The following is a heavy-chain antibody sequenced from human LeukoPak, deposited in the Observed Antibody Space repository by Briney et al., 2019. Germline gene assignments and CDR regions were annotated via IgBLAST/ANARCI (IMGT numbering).Heavy chain of an antibody. J-gene: IGHJ4*02. CDR2: ISPNSGGI. D-gene: IGHD2/OR15-2a*01. CDR3: AREGNGLLSKDFDY. V-gene: IGHV1-2*02. Sequence: ASVKVSCKASGYTFTDYYMHWVRQAPGQGLEWMRWISPNSGGISYAQKFQGRVTMTRDTSISTAYMELTRLTSDDTAVYYCAREGNGLLSKDFDYWGQGTLVTVSS. CDR1: GYTFTDYY.